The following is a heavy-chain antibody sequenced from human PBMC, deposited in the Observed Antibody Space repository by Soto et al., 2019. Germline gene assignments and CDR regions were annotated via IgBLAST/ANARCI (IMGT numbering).Heavy chain of an antibody. CDR1: GFTFSRHT. CDR3: ARDRLRLGELSLLGYFDY. CDR2: ISYDGSNK. J-gene: IGHJ4*02. D-gene: IGHD3-16*02. V-gene: IGHV3-30*04. Sequence: SLRLSCAASGFTFSRHTMHWVRQAPGKGLEWVASISYDGSNKYYADSVKGRFTISRDNSKNTLSVQMDSLRAEDTAVYYCARDRLRLGELSLLGYFDYWGQGTLVTVSS.